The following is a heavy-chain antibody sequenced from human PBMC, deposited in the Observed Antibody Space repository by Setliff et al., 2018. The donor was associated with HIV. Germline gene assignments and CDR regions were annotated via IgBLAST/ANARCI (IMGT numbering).Heavy chain of an antibody. CDR3: ARSYIAFLSTWYYGMDV. D-gene: IGHD5-18*01. V-gene: IGHV1-18*01. CDR1: GYTFTSYG. CDR2: IYCNSGGT. J-gene: IGHJ6*02. Sequence: ASVQVSCKASGYTFTSYGISWVRQTPGQGLEWMGWIYCNSGGTNYGKKFQGRLTMTRDTSRSTVYMELSSLRSEDTAVYYCARSYIAFLSTWYYGMDVWGQGTTVTVSS.